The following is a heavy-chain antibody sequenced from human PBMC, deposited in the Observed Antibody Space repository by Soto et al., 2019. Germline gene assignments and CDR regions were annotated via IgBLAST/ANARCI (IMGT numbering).Heavy chain of an antibody. CDR3: ARVQTIFGIITVFDY. V-gene: IGHV4-31*03. CDR2: IYYSGST. CDR1: GGSINSAGYY. Sequence: QVQLQESGPGLVKPSQTLSLTCTVSGGSINSAGYYWSWLRQHSGQGLEWIGNIYYSGSTNYNPSLKSRVTISIDTSENRFSLNLSSVTAADTAVYYCARVQTIFGIITVFDYWGQGTLVTVS. D-gene: IGHD3-3*01. J-gene: IGHJ4*02.